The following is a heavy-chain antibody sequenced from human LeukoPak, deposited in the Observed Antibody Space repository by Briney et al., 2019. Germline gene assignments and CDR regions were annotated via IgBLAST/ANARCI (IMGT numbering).Heavy chain of an antibody. V-gene: IGHV1-2*04. CDR2: INPNSGGT. D-gene: IGHD3-10*01. J-gene: IGHJ5*02. CDR1: GYTFTGYY. Sequence: ASVKVSCKASGYTFTGYYMHWVRQAPGQGLEWXXXINPNSGGTNYAQKFQGWVTMTRDTSISTAYMELSRLRSDDTAVYYCAREAYYYGSGSHWFDPWGQGTLVTVSS. CDR3: AREAYYYGSGSHWFDP.